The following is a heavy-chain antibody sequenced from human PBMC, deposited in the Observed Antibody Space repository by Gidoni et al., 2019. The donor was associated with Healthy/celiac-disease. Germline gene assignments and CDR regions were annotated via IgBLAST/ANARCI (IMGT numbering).Heavy chain of an antibody. Sequence: EVQMLESGGGMVQPGGSLRLSCAASGFTFSRYAMSWVRQAPGKGLEWVSAISGSGGSTYYADSVKGRFTISRDNSKNTLYLQMNSLRAEDTAIYYCVKDSNFDSGTYFFEYWGQGTLVTVSS. V-gene: IGHV3-23*01. CDR3: VKDSNFDSGTYFFEY. D-gene: IGHD1-26*01. CDR2: ISGSGGST. J-gene: IGHJ4*02. CDR1: GFTFSRYA.